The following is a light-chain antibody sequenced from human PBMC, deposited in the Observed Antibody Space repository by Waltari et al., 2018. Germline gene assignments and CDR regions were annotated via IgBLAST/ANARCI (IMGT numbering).Light chain of an antibody. CDR3: SSYAPSSTV. CDR2: DII. V-gene: IGLV2-14*03. CDR1: SSDIGGYDY. Sequence: QSALTQPASVSGSPGQSITISCTGTSSDIGGYDYVSWYQQHPGKAPKLMIYDIIKRPSGVSDRFSGSKSGNTASLTISGLQAEDEADYYCSSYAPSSTVFGGGTKLTFL. J-gene: IGLJ2*01.